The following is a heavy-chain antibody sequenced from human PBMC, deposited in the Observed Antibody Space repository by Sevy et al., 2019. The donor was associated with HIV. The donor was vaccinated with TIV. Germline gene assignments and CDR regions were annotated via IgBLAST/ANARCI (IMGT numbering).Heavy chain of an antibody. D-gene: IGHD1-7*01. CDR2: VYPNSGGT. J-gene: IGHJ6*02. Sequence: ASVKVSCKASGYTFTDDYLHWVRQVPGLGLEWMGRVYPNSGGTNYARKFQGRVTMTRDTSISTAYMELSRLRFDDTAVYYCARDGGGGTTNSGIDVGGQGTTVTVSS. CDR1: GYTFTDDY. CDR3: ARDGGGGTTNSGIDV. V-gene: IGHV1-2*06.